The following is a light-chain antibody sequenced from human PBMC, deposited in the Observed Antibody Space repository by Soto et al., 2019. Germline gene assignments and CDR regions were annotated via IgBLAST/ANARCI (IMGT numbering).Light chain of an antibody. CDR2: YDS. V-gene: IGLV3-21*04. Sequence: SYELTQPASVSVAPGKTAKITCGGNNIGSKSVHWYQQKPGQAPLLVIYYDSARPSGIPERFSGSNSGNTATLTISRVEAGDEADYYCQVWDSSSDHAVFGGGTKLTVL. CDR1: NIGSKS. CDR3: QVWDSSSDHAV. J-gene: IGLJ2*01.